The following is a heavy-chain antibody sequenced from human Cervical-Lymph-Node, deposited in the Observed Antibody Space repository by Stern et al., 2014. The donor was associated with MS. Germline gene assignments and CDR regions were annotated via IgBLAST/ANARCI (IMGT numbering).Heavy chain of an antibody. CDR1: GGTFSSFA. Sequence: VQLVESGAAVKKPGSSVRVSCKASGGTFSSFAISWVRQAPGPGLEWMGGIIPMFGAPNYAQKFQGRVTIHADASTRTAYLELNSLTSDDTAVYYCASSVGELTPETVWGQGTTVTVFS. V-gene: IGHV1-69*01. CDR3: ASSVGELTPETV. CDR2: IIPMFGAP. J-gene: IGHJ6*02. D-gene: IGHD3-10*01.